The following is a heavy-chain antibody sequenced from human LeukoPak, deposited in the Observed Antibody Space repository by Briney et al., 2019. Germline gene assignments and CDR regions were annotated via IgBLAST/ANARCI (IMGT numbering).Heavy chain of an antibody. CDR1: GGTFSSYA. CDR3: ARGGGYGDYTDY. Sequence: ASVKVSCKASGGTFSSYAISWVRQAPGQGLEWMGGIIPIFDTANYAQKFQGRVTITADESTSTAYMELSSLRSEDTAVYYCARGGGYGDYTDYWGQGTLVTVSS. V-gene: IGHV1-69*13. J-gene: IGHJ4*02. D-gene: IGHD3-16*01. CDR2: IIPIFDTA.